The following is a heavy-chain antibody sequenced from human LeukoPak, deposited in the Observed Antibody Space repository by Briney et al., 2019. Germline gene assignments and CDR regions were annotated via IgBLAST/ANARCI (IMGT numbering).Heavy chain of an antibody. CDR3: AKTQQQLVPHWFDP. V-gene: IGHV3-23*01. Sequence: GGSLRLSCAASGFTFSSYSMNWVRQAPGKGLQWVSAISGSGGSTYYTDSVKGRFTISRDNSKDTLYLQMNSLRAEDTAVYYCAKTQQQLVPHWFDPWGQGTLVTVSS. J-gene: IGHJ5*02. CDR1: GFTFSSYS. CDR2: ISGSGGST. D-gene: IGHD6-13*01.